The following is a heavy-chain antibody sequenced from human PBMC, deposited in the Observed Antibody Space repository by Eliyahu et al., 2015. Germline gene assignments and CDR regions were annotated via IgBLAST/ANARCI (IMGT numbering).Heavy chain of an antibody. J-gene: IGHJ5*02. CDR1: XGSISSSSXY. CDR3: ARLGYSYDNWFDP. V-gene: IGHV4-39*01. D-gene: IGHD5-18*01. Sequence: QLQLQESGPGLVKPSETLSLTCTVSXGSISSSSXYWGWIRQPPGKGLXWIGSIYYXGNTYYNPSLKSRVTISVDTSKNQFSLKLSSVTAADTAVYYCARLGYSYDNWFDPWGQGTLVTVSS. CDR2: IYYXGNT.